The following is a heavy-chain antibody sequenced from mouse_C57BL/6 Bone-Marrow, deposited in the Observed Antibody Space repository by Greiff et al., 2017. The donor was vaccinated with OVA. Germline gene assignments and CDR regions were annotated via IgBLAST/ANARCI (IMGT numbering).Heavy chain of an antibody. Sequence: VQGVESGAELARPGASVKMSCKASGYTFTSYTMHWVKQRPGQGLEWIGYINPSSGYTKYNQKFKDKATLTADKSSSTAYMQLSSLTSEDSAVYYCATPSYGKGAMDYWGQGTSVTVSS. J-gene: IGHJ4*01. CDR3: ATPSYGKGAMDY. CDR1: GYTFTSYT. V-gene: IGHV1-4*01. CDR2: INPSSGYT. D-gene: IGHD2-1*01.